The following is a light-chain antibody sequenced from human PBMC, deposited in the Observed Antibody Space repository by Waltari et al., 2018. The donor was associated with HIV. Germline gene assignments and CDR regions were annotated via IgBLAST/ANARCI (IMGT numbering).Light chain of an antibody. V-gene: IGLV4-69*01. J-gene: IGLJ3*02. CDR3: QSWGGGSWV. CDR2: LNSEGSH. CDR1: LGHTNYD. Sequence: LVLTPSPSPPPSLGASVKLTRSLGLGHTNYDIARTLQRPAKCPRFLMKLNSEGSHAKGDGIPVRGSGSSSGTERYLTSSSLQSEDDADYYCQSWGGGSWVFGGGTKLTVL.